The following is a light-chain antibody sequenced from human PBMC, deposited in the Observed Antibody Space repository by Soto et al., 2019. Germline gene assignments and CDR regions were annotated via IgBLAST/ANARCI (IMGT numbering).Light chain of an antibody. Sequence: QSVLTQPPSVSGAPGQRVTISCTGSSSNIGAGYDVHWYQQRPGTAPKLLIYCNDQRPSGVPDRLSGSKSGTSASLAISGLRSEDEADYYCATRDNSLSRWVFGGGTKLTVL. J-gene: IGLJ3*02. CDR1: SSNIGAGYD. CDR3: ATRDNSLSRWV. CDR2: CND. V-gene: IGLV1-40*01.